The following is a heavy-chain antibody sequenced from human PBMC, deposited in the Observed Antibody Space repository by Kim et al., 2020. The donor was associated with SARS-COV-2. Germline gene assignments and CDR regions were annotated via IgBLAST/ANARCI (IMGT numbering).Heavy chain of an antibody. D-gene: IGHD3-16*01. CDR3: VRGGGYFGLDL. CDR1: GFTLETHW. J-gene: IGHJ6*04. Sequence: GGSLRLSCGASGFTLETHWMTWVRQAPGKGLEWVANIKPDGGEKHYVDSVKGRFTISRDNAKNSLYLEMNSLRAEDTAVYYCVRGGGYFGLDLWGEGTTGTVPA. CDR2: IKPDGGEK. V-gene: IGHV3-7*01.